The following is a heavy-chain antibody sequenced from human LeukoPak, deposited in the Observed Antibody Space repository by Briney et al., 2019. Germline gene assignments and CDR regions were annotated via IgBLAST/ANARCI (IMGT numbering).Heavy chain of an antibody. D-gene: IGHD1-20*01. Sequence: GGSLRLFCAASGFTIRDYVMSWVRQAPGKGLEWVSYIDPSGTTLYYADSVKGRFTVSRDNGKNSLSLQLRSLRAEDTAVYSCARAAYNWNWGQGTLVTVSS. CDR2: IDPSGTTL. J-gene: IGHJ4*02. CDR3: ARAAYNWN. V-gene: IGHV3-11*01. CDR1: GFTIRDYV.